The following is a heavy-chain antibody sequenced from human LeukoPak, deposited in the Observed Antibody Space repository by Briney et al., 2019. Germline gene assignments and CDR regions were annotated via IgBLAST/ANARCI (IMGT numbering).Heavy chain of an antibody. V-gene: IGHV1-18*01. J-gene: IGHJ5*02. D-gene: IGHD2-15*01. CDR2: ISAYNGNT. CDR1: GYTFTSYG. CDR3: ATRSRYCSGGSCYNWFDP. Sequence: GASVKVSCKASGYTFTSYGISWVRQAPGQGLEWMGWISAYNGNTNYAQKLQGRGTMTTDTSTSTAYMELRSLRSDDTAVYYCATRSRYCSGGSCYNWFDPWGQGTLVTVSS.